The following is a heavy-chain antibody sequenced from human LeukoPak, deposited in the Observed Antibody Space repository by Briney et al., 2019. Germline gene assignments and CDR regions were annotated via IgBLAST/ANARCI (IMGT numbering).Heavy chain of an antibody. CDR3: ARRCSSTSCLHY. CDR2: IYSGGST. D-gene: IGHD2-2*01. Sequence: GGSLRLSCAASGFTVSSNYMSWVRRAPGKGLEWVSVIYSGGSTYYADSVKGRFTISRDNSKSTLYIQMNSLRAEDTAVYYCARRCSSTSCLHYWGQGTMVTVSS. J-gene: IGHJ4*02. CDR1: GFTVSSNY. V-gene: IGHV3-53*01.